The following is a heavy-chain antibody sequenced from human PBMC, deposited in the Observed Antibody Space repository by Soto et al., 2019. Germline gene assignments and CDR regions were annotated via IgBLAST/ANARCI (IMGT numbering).Heavy chain of an antibody. CDR1: GGSISSYY. V-gene: IGHV4-59*01. CDR2: IYYSGST. D-gene: IGHD6-13*01. Sequence: PSETLSLTCTVSGGSISSYYWSWIRQPPGKGLEWIGYIYYSGSTNYNPSLKSRVTISVDTSKNQFSLKLSSVTAADTAVYYCARDEGYSSSRYYYWGQGTLVTVSS. CDR3: ARDEGYSSSRYYY. J-gene: IGHJ4*02.